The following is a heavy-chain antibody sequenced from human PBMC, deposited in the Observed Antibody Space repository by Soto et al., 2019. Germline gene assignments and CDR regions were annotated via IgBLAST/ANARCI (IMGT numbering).Heavy chain of an antibody. CDR3: VGSSGYYYGVDV. Sequence: QMQLQESGPGLVKPSETLSLTCTVSGGSLSNQYWVWVRQPAGQGLEWIWRIYISGNTNYNPSLGSRVTMSIDTSKNQFSLKLDSMTAADTAVYYCVGSSGYYYGVDVWGQGTTVTVSS. CDR1: GGSLSNQY. CDR2: IYISGNT. D-gene: IGHD3-10*01. J-gene: IGHJ6*02. V-gene: IGHV4-4*07.